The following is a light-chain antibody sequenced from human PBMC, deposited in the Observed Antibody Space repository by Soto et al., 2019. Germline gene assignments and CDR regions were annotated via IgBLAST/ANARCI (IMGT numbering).Light chain of an antibody. V-gene: IGLV2-11*01. J-gene: IGLJ2*01. CDR2: DVS. CDR1: SSDVGGYNY. Sequence: QSVLTQPRSVSGSPGQSVTISCTGTSSDVGGYNYVSWYQQHPGKAPKLIIYDVSERPSGVPDRFSGSKSGNTASLTISGLQAEDEAEYYCCAYAGSYTFDVVFGGGTKVTVL. CDR3: CAYAGSYTFDVV.